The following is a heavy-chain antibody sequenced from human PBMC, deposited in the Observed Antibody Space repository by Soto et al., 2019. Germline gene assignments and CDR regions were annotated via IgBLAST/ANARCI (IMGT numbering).Heavy chain of an antibody. V-gene: IGHV5-51*01. Sequence: GESLKISCKGSGYSFSSWWIAWVRQMPGKGLEYMGIIYPSDSQTRYSPSFQGQVTISADKSISTAYLQWSSLKASDTAIYYCARHGFYGDYSSNYFDPWGQGTLVTVSS. D-gene: IGHD4-17*01. CDR1: GYSFSSWW. CDR2: IYPSDSQT. J-gene: IGHJ5*02. CDR3: ARHGFYGDYSSNYFDP.